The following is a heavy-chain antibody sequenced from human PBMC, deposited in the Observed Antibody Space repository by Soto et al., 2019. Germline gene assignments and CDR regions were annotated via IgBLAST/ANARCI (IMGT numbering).Heavy chain of an antibody. V-gene: IGHV3-74*01. Sequence: EVHLVESGGGLVQPGGSLRLSCTDSGFTFSNNWMHWVRQAPGKGLVWVSRLNSYGTSANYADSVRDRFTISRDNAKNTLFLQMNSLTAEDTALYYCTRGPTGWFGFDYWGQGTLVTVSS. D-gene: IGHD3-10*01. CDR3: TRGPTGWFGFDY. CDR2: LNSYGTSA. CDR1: GFTFSNNW. J-gene: IGHJ4*02.